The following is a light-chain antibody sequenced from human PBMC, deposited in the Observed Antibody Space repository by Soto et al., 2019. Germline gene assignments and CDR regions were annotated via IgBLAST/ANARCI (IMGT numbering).Light chain of an antibody. V-gene: IGKV4-1*01. CDR1: QSILYGSSNKNY. CDR3: QQYYSSPIT. Sequence: DIVMTQSPDSLAVSLGERATINCKSSQSILYGSSNKNYLAWYQQKPGQPPKQLFYWASTRESGVPDRFSGSGSGTDSTLTISSLQAEDVAVYYCQQYYSSPITFGQGTRLEIK. J-gene: IGKJ5*01. CDR2: WAS.